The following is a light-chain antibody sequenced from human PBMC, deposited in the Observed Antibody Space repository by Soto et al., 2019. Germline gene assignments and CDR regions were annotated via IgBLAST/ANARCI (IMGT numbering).Light chain of an antibody. CDR3: QLYGFLLLP. CDR1: QSVTISY. V-gene: IGKV3-20*01. Sequence: MLITEFPASLSVTTGERATLSCRASQSVTISYLAWYHQKPGKAARLLIYGAFIRATGIPDGFSGRVSGTDFTLTICRLEPEDGIGDCWQLYGFLLLPFG. J-gene: IGKJ2*01. CDR2: GAF.